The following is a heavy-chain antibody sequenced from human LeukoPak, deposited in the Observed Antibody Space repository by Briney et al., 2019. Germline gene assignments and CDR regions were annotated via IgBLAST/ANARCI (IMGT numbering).Heavy chain of an antibody. CDR3: ASGLYTPCTP. CDR1: GFSISSTL. D-gene: IGHD2-8*01. CDR2: IKDDGSQK. J-gene: IGHJ5*02. V-gene: IGHV3-7*01. Sequence: PGGSLRLSCAASGFSISSTLMNWVRQAPGKGLEWVASIKDDGSQKYYVASVKGRFAISRDNAKNTLYLQMSSLRAEDTALYYCASGLYTPCTPWGQGTLVTVSS.